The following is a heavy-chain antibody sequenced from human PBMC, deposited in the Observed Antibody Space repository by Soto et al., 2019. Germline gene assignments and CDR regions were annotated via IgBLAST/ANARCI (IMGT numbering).Heavy chain of an antibody. V-gene: IGHV1-69*01. CDR2: IVPAFGTP. Sequence: QVQLVQSGAEVKKPGSSVKVSCRASGGTFSNYAISWLRQAPGQGLEWMGGIVPAFGTPNYAQNLQGRITITADDSTTTVYMDLSRLRSEDTAVYYCARGATVFGVAAYSYYEMDVWGQGTTVTVSS. CDR1: GGTFSNYA. J-gene: IGHJ6*02. D-gene: IGHD3-3*01. CDR3: ARGATVFGVAAYSYYEMDV.